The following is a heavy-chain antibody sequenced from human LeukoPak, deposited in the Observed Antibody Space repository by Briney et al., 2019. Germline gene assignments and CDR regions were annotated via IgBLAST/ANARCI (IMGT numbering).Heavy chain of an antibody. CDR3: ARAAAGTYYYYYYMDV. CDR2: INPNSGGT. V-gene: IGHV1-2*06. CDR1: GYTFTGYY. J-gene: IGHJ6*03. D-gene: IGHD6-13*01. Sequence: ASVKVSSKASGYTFTGYYMHWVRQAPGQGLEWMGRINPNSGGTNYAQKFQGRVTMTRDTSISTAYMELSRLRSDDTAVYYCARAAAGTYYYYYYMDVWGKGTTVTVSS.